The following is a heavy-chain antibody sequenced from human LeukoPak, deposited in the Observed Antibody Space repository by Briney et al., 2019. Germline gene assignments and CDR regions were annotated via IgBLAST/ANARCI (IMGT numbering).Heavy chain of an antibody. CDR3: AKEKYRSSGVFDY. CDR2: ISGSGGST. D-gene: IGHD2-15*01. V-gene: IGHV3-23*01. Sequence: PGGSLRLSCAASGFTFSSYAMSWVRQAPGKGLEWVSAISGSGGSTYYADPVKGRFTISRDNSKNTLYLQMNSLRAEDTAAYYCAKEKYRSSGVFDYWGQGTLVTVSS. J-gene: IGHJ4*02. CDR1: GFTFSSYA.